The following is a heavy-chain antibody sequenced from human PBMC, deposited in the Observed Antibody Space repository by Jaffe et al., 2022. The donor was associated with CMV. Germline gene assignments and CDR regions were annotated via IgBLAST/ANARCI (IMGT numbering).Heavy chain of an antibody. J-gene: IGHJ4*02. CDR3: ARGAAAADFDY. V-gene: IGHV3-53*01. D-gene: IGHD6-13*01. Sequence: EVQLVESGGGLIQPGGSLRLSCAASGFTVSTTYMSWVRQAPGRGLEWVSLIYSGGSTYYADSVKGRFTISRDNSKNTLYLQMNSLRAEDTAVYYCARGAAAADFDYWGQGTLVTVSS. CDR2: IYSGGST. CDR1: GFTVSTTY.